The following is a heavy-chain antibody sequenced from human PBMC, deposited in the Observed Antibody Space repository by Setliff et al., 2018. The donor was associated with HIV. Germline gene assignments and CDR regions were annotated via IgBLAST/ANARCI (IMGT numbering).Heavy chain of an antibody. CDR3: ATMGLNGSHWARFDY. J-gene: IGHJ4*02. Sequence: ASVKVSCKASGYTFTDNYIHWVRQAPGQGLEWMAWINSASGGTNYAQRFQGRVTMTTDPSTPTAYMELRSLKSEDTAVYFCATMGLNGSHWARFDYWGQGTQVTVSS. CDR2: INSASGGT. V-gene: IGHV1-2*02. D-gene: IGHD1-26*01. CDR1: GYTFTDNY.